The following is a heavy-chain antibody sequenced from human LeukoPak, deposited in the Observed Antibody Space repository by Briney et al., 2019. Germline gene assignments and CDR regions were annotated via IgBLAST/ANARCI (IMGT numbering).Heavy chain of an antibody. J-gene: IGHJ5*02. V-gene: IGHV1-69*05. CDR3: ARDYYGSRSSSFDP. CDR1: GGTFSSYA. CDR2: IIPIFGTA. Sequence: GASVKVSCKASGGTFSSYAIGWVRQAPGQGLEWMGGIIPIFGTANYAQKFQGRVTMTRNTSISTAYMELSSLRSEDTAVYYCARDYYGSRSSSFDPWGQGTLVTVSS. D-gene: IGHD3-10*01.